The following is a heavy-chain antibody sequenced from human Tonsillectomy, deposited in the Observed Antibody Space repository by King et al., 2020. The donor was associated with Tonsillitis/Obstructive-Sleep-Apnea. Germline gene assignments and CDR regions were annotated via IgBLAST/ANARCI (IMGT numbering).Heavy chain of an antibody. V-gene: IGHV4-39*01. CDR1: GGSISSSSYY. CDR3: ARRGGGLWFGEESSWFDP. D-gene: IGHD3-10*01. CDR2: IYYSGST. J-gene: IGHJ5*02. Sequence: QLQESGPGLVKPSETLSLTCTVSGGSISSSSYYWGWIRQPPGKGLEWIGSIYYSGSTYYNPSLKSRVTISVDTSKNQFSLKLSSVTAADTAVYYCARRGGGLWFGEESSWFDPWGQGTLVTVSS.